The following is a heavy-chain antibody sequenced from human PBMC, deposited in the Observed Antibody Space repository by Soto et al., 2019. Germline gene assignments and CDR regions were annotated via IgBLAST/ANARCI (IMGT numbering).Heavy chain of an antibody. CDR1: GGSISSYY. J-gene: IGHJ6*02. CDR2: IYYSGST. D-gene: IGHD6-13*01. Sequence: PSETLSLTCTVSGGSISSYYWSWIRQPPGKGLEWIGYIYYSGSTNYNPSLKSRVTISVDTSKNQFSLKLSSVTAADTAVYYCARARVGQQLPHYYYGMDVWGQGTTVT. CDR3: ARARVGQQLPHYYYGMDV. V-gene: IGHV4-59*01.